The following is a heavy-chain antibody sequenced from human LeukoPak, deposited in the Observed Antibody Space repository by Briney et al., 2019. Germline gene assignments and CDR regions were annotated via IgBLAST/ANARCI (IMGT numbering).Heavy chain of an antibody. Sequence: GESLKISCKCSEYSFTCYLICWVRQIPGKGLELIGIIYHGDSATRYSPPLQGQVTISADKSISTAYLQWSSLKASDTAMYYCARHHSNYYYSMDVWGKGTPVTVSS. J-gene: IGHJ6*03. D-gene: IGHD4-11*01. CDR1: EYSFTCYL. CDR3: ARHHSNYYYSMDV. V-gene: IGHV5-51*01. CDR2: IYHGDSAT.